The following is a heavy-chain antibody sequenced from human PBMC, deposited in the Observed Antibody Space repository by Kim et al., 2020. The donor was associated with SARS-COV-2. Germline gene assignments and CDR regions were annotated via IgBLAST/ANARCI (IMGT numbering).Heavy chain of an antibody. CDR2: ISGSGGST. V-gene: IGHV3-23*01. Sequence: GGSLRLSCAASGFTFSSYAMSWVRQAPGKGLEWVSAISGSGGSTYYADSVKGRFTISRDNSKNTLYLQMNSLRAEDTAVYYCAILGGSSGGSCYYCMDVWGQGTTVTVSS. D-gene: IGHD2-15*01. J-gene: IGHJ6*02. CDR3: AILGGSSGGSCYYCMDV. CDR1: GFTFSSYA.